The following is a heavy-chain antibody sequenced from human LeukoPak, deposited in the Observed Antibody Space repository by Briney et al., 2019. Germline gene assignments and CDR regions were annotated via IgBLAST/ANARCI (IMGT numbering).Heavy chain of an antibody. CDR3: ARAVEGEVTAAILWGWGGNYYYGMDV. CDR2: ISAYNGNT. D-gene: IGHD2-2*02. CDR1: GYTFTGYY. Sequence: GASVKVSCKASGYTFTGYYMHWVRQAPGQGLEWMGWISAYNGNTNYAQKLQGRVTMTTDTSTSTAYMELRSLRSDDTAVYYCARAVEGEVTAAILWGWGGNYYYGMDVWGQGTTVTVSS. J-gene: IGHJ6*02. V-gene: IGHV1-18*04.